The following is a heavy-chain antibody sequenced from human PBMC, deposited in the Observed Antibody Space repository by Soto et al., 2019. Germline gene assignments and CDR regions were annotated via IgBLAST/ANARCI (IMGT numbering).Heavy chain of an antibody. CDR2: ISYDGSNK. J-gene: IGHJ6*02. Sequence: QVQLVESGGGVVQPGRSLRLSCAASGFTFSSYGMHWVRQAPGKGLEWVAVISYDGSNKYYADSVKSRFTISRDNSKNTLYLQMNSLRAEDTAVYYCAKDKRDFHYGMDVWGQGTTVTVSS. CDR1: GFTFSSYG. V-gene: IGHV3-30*18. CDR3: AKDKRDFHYGMDV. D-gene: IGHD2-21*02.